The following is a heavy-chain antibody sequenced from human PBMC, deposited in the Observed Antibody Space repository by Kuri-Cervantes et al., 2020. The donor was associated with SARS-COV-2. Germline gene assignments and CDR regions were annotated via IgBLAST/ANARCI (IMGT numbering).Heavy chain of an antibody. Sequence: GGSLRLSCKGPGYSFTSYWIGWVRQMPGKGLEWMGIIYPGDSDTRYSPSFQGQVTISADKSISTAYLQWSSLKASDTAMYYCARGVQLYEGSYFDYWGQGTLVTVSS. V-gene: IGHV5-51*01. D-gene: IGHD5-18*01. CDR1: GYSFTSYW. J-gene: IGHJ4*02. CDR3: ARGVQLYEGSYFDY. CDR2: IYPGDSDT.